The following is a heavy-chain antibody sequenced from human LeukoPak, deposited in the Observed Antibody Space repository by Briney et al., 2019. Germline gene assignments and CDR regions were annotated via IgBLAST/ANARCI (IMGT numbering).Heavy chain of an antibody. CDR2: ISGSGGST. V-gene: IGHV3-23*01. J-gene: IGHJ4*02. CDR3: AKEEGRYSSGIDY. CDR1: GFTFSSYG. Sequence: GGSLRLSCAASGFTFSSYGMSWVRQAPGKGLEWVSAISGSGGSTYYADSVKGRFTISRDNSKNTLYLQMNSLRIEDTAVYYCAKEEGRYSSGIDYWGQGTLVTVSS. D-gene: IGHD5-12*01.